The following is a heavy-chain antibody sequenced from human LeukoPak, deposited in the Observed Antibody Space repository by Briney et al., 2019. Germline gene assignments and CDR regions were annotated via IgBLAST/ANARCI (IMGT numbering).Heavy chain of an antibody. V-gene: IGHV4-59*12. CDR2: IYHSGST. CDR3: ARVRRFLEWSDAFDI. CDR1: GGSISSYY. D-gene: IGHD3-3*01. Sequence: SETLSLTCTVSGGSISSYYWSRIRQPPGKGLEWIGYIYHSGSTYYNPSLKSRVTISVDRSKNQFSLKLSSVTAADTAVYYCARVRRFLEWSDAFDIWGQGTMVTVSS. J-gene: IGHJ3*02.